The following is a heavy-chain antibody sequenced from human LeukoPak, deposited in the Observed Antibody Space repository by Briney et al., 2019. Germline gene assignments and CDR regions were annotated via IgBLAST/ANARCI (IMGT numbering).Heavy chain of an antibody. Sequence: ASVKVSCKASGGTFSSYAISWVRQAPGQGLEWMGRIIPILGIANYAQKFQGRVTITADNSTSTAYMELSSLRSEDTAVYYCTRDLLAAAGDLVGYWGQRTLVTVSS. CDR1: GGTFSSYA. CDR3: TRDLLAAAGDLVGY. V-gene: IGHV1-69*04. D-gene: IGHD6-13*01. CDR2: IIPILGIA. J-gene: IGHJ4*02.